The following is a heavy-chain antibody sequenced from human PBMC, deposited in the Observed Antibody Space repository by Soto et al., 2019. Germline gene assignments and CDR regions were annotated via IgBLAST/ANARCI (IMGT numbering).Heavy chain of an antibody. Sequence: QVQLVQSGAEVKKPGASVKVSCKASGYTFTSYGITWVRQAPGQGLEWMGWISAYNGDTNYAPKLQGRVTMTTDASTRTASMDLRSLGSDDTALYYCARDRDYVWGSYRHTSDYWGQGTLLTVSS. J-gene: IGHJ4*02. CDR1: GYTFTSYG. D-gene: IGHD3-16*02. V-gene: IGHV1-18*01. CDR3: ARDRDYVWGSYRHTSDY. CDR2: ISAYNGDT.